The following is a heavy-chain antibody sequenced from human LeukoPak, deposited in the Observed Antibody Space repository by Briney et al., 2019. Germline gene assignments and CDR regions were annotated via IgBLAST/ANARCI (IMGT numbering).Heavy chain of an antibody. D-gene: IGHD5-12*01. Sequence: ASVKVSCKASGYTFTCYYMHWVRQAPGQGLEWMGWINPNSGGTNYAQKFQGRVTMTRDTSISTAYMELSRLRSDDTAVYYCARPLGDLYSGYDSNWFDPWGQGTLVTVSS. J-gene: IGHJ5*02. CDR1: GYTFTCYY. CDR2: INPNSGGT. V-gene: IGHV1-2*02. CDR3: ARPLGDLYSGYDSNWFDP.